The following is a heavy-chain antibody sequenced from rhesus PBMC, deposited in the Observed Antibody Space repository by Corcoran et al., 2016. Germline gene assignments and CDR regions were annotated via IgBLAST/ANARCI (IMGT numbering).Heavy chain of an antibody. D-gene: IGHD6-43*01. V-gene: IGHV4-99*01. CDR3: ARSDRYSSSLTDDY. CDR2: IGGSTESN. CDR1: GYSISSGYY. Sequence: QVQLQESGPGLVKPSETLSLTCAVSGYSISSGYYWGWIRQPPGKGLEWIEYIGGSTESNYYNPSRKSRVTSSKDTSKNQFPRKRSAVAAAEAAVDYGARSDRYSSSLTDDYWGQGVLVTVSS. J-gene: IGHJ4*01.